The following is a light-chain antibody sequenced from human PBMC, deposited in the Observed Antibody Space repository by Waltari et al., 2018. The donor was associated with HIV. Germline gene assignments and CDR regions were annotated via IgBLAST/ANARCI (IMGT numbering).Light chain of an antibody. Sequence: DIHLTQSPSSVSASVGATVTITCRASQSISNWLAWYQQQPGKAPKLLIYAASTLQSGVPSRFSGRGSGTDFTLTITNLQPEDFATYYCQQANSFLTFGGGTKVEIK. CDR1: QSISNW. V-gene: IGKV1D-12*01. CDR2: AAS. J-gene: IGKJ4*01. CDR3: QQANSFLT.